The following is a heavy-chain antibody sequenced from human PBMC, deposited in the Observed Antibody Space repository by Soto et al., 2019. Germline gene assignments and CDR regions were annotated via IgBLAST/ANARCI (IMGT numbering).Heavy chain of an antibody. Sequence: GGSLRLSCAASGFTFSSYAMHWVRQAPGKGLEWVAVISYDGSNKYYADSVKGRFTISRDNSKNTLYLQMNSLRAEDTAVYYCARESRGPSWTENNWFDPWGQGTLVTVSS. CDR3: ARESRGPSWTENNWFDP. J-gene: IGHJ5*02. V-gene: IGHV3-30-3*01. CDR2: ISYDGSNK. CDR1: GFTFSSYA. D-gene: IGHD2-2*01.